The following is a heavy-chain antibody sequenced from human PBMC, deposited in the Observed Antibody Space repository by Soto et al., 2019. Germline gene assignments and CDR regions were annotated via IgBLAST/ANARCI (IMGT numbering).Heavy chain of an antibody. CDR1: GGSISSGGYF. D-gene: IGHD2-8*02. Sequence: QVQLQESGPGLVKPSQTLSLTCTVSGGSISSGGYFWSWIRQHPGKGLEWIGYIYYSGSTYYNPSLKSRVTISVDTSKNQFSLKLTSVTAADTPVYYCARDQGGVGWLDYWGQGALVTVSS. CDR2: IYYSGST. J-gene: IGHJ4*02. CDR3: ARDQGGVGWLDY. V-gene: IGHV4-31*03.